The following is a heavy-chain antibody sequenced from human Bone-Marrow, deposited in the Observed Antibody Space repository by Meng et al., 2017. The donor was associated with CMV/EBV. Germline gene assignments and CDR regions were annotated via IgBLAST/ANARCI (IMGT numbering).Heavy chain of an antibody. CDR1: GFSPSTSGVG. J-gene: IGHJ4*02. Sequence: ISFKECGPTLVKPSQTLTLPCTFSGFSPSTSGVGVGWIRQPPGKALEWLALIYWDDDKRYRPSLKSRLTITKDTSKNQVVLTMTNMDPVDTATYYCSHPGGWAFDYWGQGTLVTVSS. CDR3: SHPGGWAFDY. D-gene: IGHD6-19*01. CDR2: IYWDDDK. V-gene: IGHV2-5*02.